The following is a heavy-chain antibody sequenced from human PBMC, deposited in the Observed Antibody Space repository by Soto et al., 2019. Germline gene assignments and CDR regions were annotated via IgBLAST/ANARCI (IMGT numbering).Heavy chain of an antibody. J-gene: IGHJ5*02. Sequence: SVKVTCKDTGYTFTSYGIIWVRQAPGQGLEWMGWISAYNGNTNYAQKLQGRVTMTTDTSTSTAYMELRSLRSDDTAVYYCARQAVAGNNWFDPWGQGTLVTLSS. D-gene: IGHD6-19*01. V-gene: IGHV1-18*04. CDR2: ISAYNGNT. CDR1: GYTFTSYG. CDR3: ARQAVAGNNWFDP.